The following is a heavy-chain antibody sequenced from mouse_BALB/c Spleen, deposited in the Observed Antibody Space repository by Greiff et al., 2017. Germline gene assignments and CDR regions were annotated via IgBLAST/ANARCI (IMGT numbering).Heavy chain of an antibody. J-gene: IGHJ3*01. Sequence: QVQLKESGPGLVAPSQSLSITCTVSGFSLTSYGVHWVRQPPGKGLEWLGVIWAGGSTNYNSALMSRLSISKDNSTSQVFLKMISLQTDDTAMYYCARDRGSDGGNYPFAYWGQGTLVTVSA. V-gene: IGHV2-9*02. CDR2: IWAGGST. D-gene: IGHD2-1*01. CDR1: GFSLTSYG. CDR3: ARDRGSDGGNYPFAY.